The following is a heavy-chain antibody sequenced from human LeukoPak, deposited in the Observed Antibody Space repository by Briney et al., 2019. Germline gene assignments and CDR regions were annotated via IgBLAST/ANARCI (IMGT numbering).Heavy chain of an antibody. CDR2: ISPVFGTA. V-gene: IGHV1-69*05. D-gene: IGHD3-22*01. J-gene: IGHJ4*02. CDR1: GGSFRGYG. Sequence: ASVKVSCKISGGSFRGYGFTWVRQAPGQGFEGMGGISPVFGTATYAQKFKGRVTLTTDESTSTAYMEVSSLRHEDTAIYYCAAEAVHDSGGYYPSLDYWGQGTLVTVSS. CDR3: AAEAVHDSGGYYPSLDY.